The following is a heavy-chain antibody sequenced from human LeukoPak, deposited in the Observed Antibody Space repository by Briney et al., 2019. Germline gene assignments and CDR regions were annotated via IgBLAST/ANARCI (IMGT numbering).Heavy chain of an antibody. CDR1: GFTFDDYA. D-gene: IGHD6-19*01. V-gene: IGHV3-9*01. J-gene: IGHJ4*02. CDR2: ISWNSGSI. CDR3: AKDRGAVAGTLIDY. Sequence: LPGGSLRLSCAASGFTFDDYAMHWVRQAPGKGLEWVSGISWNSGSIGYADSVKGRFTISRDNAKNSLYLQVNSLRAEDTALYYCAKDRGAVAGTLIDYWGQGTLVTVSS.